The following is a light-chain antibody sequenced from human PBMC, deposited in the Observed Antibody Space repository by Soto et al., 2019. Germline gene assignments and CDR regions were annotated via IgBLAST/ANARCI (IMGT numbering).Light chain of an antibody. Sequence: DVQMTQSPSTLSASVGDKVTITCRASQSLPSTWLAWFQQRPGKAPNVLIYKGSALASGVSSRFSGGGSGTEFPLTISSLQPDDFATYFCQQYAAQSPWTFDQGTRV. CDR3: QQYAAQSPWT. CDR2: KGS. J-gene: IGKJ1*01. CDR1: QSLPSTW. V-gene: IGKV1-5*03.